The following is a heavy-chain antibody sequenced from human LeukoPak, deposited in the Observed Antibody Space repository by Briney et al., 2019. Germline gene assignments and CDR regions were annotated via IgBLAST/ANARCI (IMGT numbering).Heavy chain of an antibody. CDR1: GGSITSSIDY. V-gene: IGHV4-39*01. CDR2: IYYSTST. Sequence: SETLSLTCTVPGGSITSSIDYWGWVRQPPGKGLEWIATIYYSTSTQYNPSLKSPVTMSVDTSKNQFSLKLSSMTAADTAVYYCARHQCSGTRCYNFYFYGMDVWGQGTTVTVSS. CDR3: ARHQCSGTRCYNFYFYGMDV. J-gene: IGHJ6*02. D-gene: IGHD2-2*02.